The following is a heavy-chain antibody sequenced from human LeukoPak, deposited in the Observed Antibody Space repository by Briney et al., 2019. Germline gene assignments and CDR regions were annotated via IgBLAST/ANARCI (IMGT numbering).Heavy chain of an antibody. J-gene: IGHJ6*02. Sequence: ASVKVSCKASGYTFTSYGISWVRQAPGQGLEWMGWISAYNGNTNYAQKLQGRVTMTTDTSTSTAYMELRSLRSDDTAVYYCARDLEWLRLGSRYYYYYGMDVWGQGTTVTVSS. CDR3: ARDLEWLRLGSRYYYYYGMDV. D-gene: IGHD5-12*01. CDR1: GYTFTSYG. CDR2: ISAYNGNT. V-gene: IGHV1-18*01.